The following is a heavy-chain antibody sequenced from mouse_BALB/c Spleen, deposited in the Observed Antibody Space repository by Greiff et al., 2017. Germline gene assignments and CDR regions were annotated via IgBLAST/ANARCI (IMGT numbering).Heavy chain of an antibody. V-gene: IGHV1-12*01. D-gene: IGHD1-2*01. CDR2: IYPGNGDT. CDR3: ARGGTARADY. J-gene: IGHJ2*01. Sequence: QVQLQQPGAELVTPGASVKMSCKASGYTFTSYNMHWVKQTPGQGLEWIGAIYPGNGDTSYNQKFKGKTTLTADNSSSTAYMQLSSLTSEDSAVYYCARGGTARADYWGQGTTLTVSA. CDR1: GYTFTSYN.